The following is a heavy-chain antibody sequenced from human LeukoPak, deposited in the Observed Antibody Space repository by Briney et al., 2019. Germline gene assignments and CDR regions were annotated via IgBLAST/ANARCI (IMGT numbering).Heavy chain of an antibody. CDR1: GGSISSGGYS. Sequence: SETLSLTCAVCGGSISSGGYSWSWIRQPPGKGLEWIGYIYHSGSTYYNPSVKSRVTISVERSKNQFSLKLSSVTAADTAVYYCARAAEGDYFDYWGQGTLVTVSS. D-gene: IGHD6-19*01. CDR3: ARAAEGDYFDY. J-gene: IGHJ4*02. CDR2: IYHSGST. V-gene: IGHV4-30-2*01.